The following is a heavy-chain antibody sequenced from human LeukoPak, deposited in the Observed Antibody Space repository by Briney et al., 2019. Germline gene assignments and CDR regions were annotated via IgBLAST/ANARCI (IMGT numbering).Heavy chain of an antibody. V-gene: IGHV5-51*01. Sequence: GESLKISCKGSGHRFTYWIGWVRQMPGKGLEWMGIYSGDSQTKYSPSFQGRVTISVDNSISTAYLQWSSLEASDTAMYYCASARNGDYTWDSWGQGTLVTVSS. J-gene: IGHJ5*01. CDR3: ASARNGDYTWDS. D-gene: IGHD4-17*01. CDR2: YSGDSQT. CDR1: GHRFTYW.